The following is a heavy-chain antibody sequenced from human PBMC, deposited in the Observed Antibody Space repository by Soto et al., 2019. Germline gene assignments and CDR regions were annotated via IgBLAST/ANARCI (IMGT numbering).Heavy chain of an antibody. V-gene: IGHV4-31*03. CDR1: GGSISSGVYY. Sequence: QVQLQESGPGLVKASQTLSLTCNVSGGSISSGVYYWTWILQHPVKGLEWIGNIHHSGSTFYNPSLKSRVSISVDTSKNQFSLKLSSVTAPDTAVYFCVRGVLSWGQGTLVTVSS. CDR2: IHHSGST. J-gene: IGHJ1*01. D-gene: IGHD3-10*01. CDR3: VRGVLS.